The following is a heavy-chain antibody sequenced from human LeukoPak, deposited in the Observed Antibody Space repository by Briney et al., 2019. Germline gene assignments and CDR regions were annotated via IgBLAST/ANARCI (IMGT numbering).Heavy chain of an antibody. CDR2: IYYSGST. D-gene: IGHD3-16*01. Sequence: SETLPLTCTVPGGSISSSSYYWGWIRQPPGNGLEWIGSIYYSGSTYYNPSLKSRVTISVDTSKNQFSLKLSSVTAADTGLYYSARHRYYDYVWGTPLDAFDIWGQGTMVTVSS. CDR3: ARHRYYDYVWGTPLDAFDI. J-gene: IGHJ3*02. CDR1: GGSISSSSYY. V-gene: IGHV4-39*01.